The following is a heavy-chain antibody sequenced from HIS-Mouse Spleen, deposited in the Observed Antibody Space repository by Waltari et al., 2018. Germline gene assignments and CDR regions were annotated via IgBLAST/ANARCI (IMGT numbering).Heavy chain of an antibody. V-gene: IGHV4-34*01. CDR2: INHSGST. Sequence: QVQLQQWGAGLLKPSETLSLTCAVYGGSFSCYYWSWIRQPPGKGLEWLGEINHSGSTTYNPSLKSRVTVSVDTSKNQFSLKLSSVTAADTAVYYCARVNSSFDYWGQGTLVTVSS. CDR3: ARVNSSFDY. J-gene: IGHJ4*02. D-gene: IGHD6-13*01. CDR1: GGSFSCYY.